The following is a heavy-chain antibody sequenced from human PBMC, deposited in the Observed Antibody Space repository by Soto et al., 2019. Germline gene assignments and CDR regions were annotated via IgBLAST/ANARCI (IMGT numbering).Heavy chain of an antibody. CDR1: GYTFSDYW. J-gene: IGHJ6*02. CDR3: ARISRVPAKGRNSGMDV. Sequence: GDSLKISCNCSGYTFSDYWIAWVRQMPGKGLEWMGMIYPGDSDTRYSPSFQGQGTISADKSMTTAYLQWNSLKASDTAMYYCARISRVPAKGRNSGMDVWGQGTTVTVSS. V-gene: IGHV5-51*01. D-gene: IGHD2-15*01. CDR2: IYPGDSDT.